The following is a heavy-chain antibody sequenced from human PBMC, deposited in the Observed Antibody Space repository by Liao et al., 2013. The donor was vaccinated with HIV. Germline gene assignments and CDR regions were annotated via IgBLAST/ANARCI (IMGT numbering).Heavy chain of an antibody. Sequence: QVQLQESGPGLVKPSETLSLTCTVSGGSISSYYWSWIRQPAGKGLEWIGRIYSSGSANYNPSLKSRVTMSVDTSKNQFSLKLSSVTAADTAVYYCARTDQYYDFWNGYENWFDPSGQGTLVTVSS. CDR3: ARTDQYYDFWNGYENWFDP. CDR2: IYSSGSA. J-gene: IGHJ5*02. CDR1: GGSISSYY. V-gene: IGHV4-4*07. D-gene: IGHD3-3*01.